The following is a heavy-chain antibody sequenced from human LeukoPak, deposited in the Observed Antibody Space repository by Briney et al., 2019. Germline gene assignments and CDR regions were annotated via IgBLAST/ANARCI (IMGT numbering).Heavy chain of an antibody. J-gene: IGHJ5*02. V-gene: IGHV4-39*07. Sequence: SETLSLTCTVSGGSISSSSYYWGWIRQPPGKGLEWIGSIYYSGSTYYNPSLKSRVTISVDTSKNQFSLKLSSVTAADTAVYYCARDCIFGVVGGYNWFDPRGQGTLVTVSS. CDR2: IYYSGST. CDR1: GGSISSSSYY. D-gene: IGHD3-3*01. CDR3: ARDCIFGVVGGYNWFDP.